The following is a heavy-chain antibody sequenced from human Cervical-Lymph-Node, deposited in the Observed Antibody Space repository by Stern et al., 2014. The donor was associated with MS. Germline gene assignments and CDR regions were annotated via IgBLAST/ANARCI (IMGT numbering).Heavy chain of an antibody. CDR3: TKAWVA. D-gene: IGHD7-27*01. CDR1: GYSFTSDD. CDR2: MNPDSGDT. V-gene: IGHV1-8*01. J-gene: IGHJ4*02. Sequence: QMQLVQSGAEVKKPGASVKLSCKASGYSFTSDDINWVRQAPGQGLEWMGWMNPDSGDTGYAQKFQGRFTITRDTSISTAYMELTSLTSDDTAVYYCTKAWVAWGQGTQVIVSS.